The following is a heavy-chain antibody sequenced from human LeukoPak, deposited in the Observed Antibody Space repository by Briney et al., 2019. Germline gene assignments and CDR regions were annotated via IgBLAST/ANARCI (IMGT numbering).Heavy chain of an antibody. J-gene: IGHJ4*02. Sequence: GGSLRLSCAASGFTFSSYSVNWVRQAPGKGLEWVSYISSSSSTIYYADSVKGRFTISRDNAKNSLYLQMNSLRAEDTAVYYCARSVVGVIVVVPAAIDYWGQGTLVTVSS. CDR2: ISSSSSTI. CDR1: GFTFSSYS. D-gene: IGHD2-2*01. CDR3: ARSVVGVIVVVPAAIDY. V-gene: IGHV3-48*01.